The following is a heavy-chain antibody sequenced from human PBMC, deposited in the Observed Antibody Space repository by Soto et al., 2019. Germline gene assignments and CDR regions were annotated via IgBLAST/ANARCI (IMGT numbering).Heavy chain of an antibody. Sequence: GTLRLAWAASGFSLSNAWIIWVRQAPGKGLEWVGQIRSKADGGTIVYPAPVKDRFIISRDDSRNTLYLQMNSLKTEDTDVYYCATAHPRGPDYWGQGTLVTVSS. J-gene: IGHJ4*02. CDR1: GFSLSNAW. D-gene: IGHD5-12*01. CDR3: ATAHPRGPDY. CDR2: IRSKADGGTI. V-gene: IGHV3-15*01.